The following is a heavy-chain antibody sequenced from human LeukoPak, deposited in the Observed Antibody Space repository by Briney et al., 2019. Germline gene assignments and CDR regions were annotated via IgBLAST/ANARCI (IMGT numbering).Heavy chain of an antibody. J-gene: IGHJ4*02. D-gene: IGHD3-10*01. CDR1: GFTLSNSG. CDR2: MWYDGGSQ. CDR3: GRDSSYGVDY. Sequence: PGRCLSLSCAASGFTLSNSGMHWVRLAPGKGLEWVAVMWYDGGSQYYADPVKGRFTISRENSKNTLYLQMNSLRAEDTAVYYCGRDSSYGVDYWGQGTLVTVSS. V-gene: IGHV3-33*01.